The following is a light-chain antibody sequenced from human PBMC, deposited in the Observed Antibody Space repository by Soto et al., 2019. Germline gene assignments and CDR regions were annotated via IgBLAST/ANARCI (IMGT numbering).Light chain of an antibody. Sequence: QSVLTQPPSVSGAPGQRVTISCTGSSSNIGAGYDVHWYQQLPGTAPKLLIYGNSNRPSGVPDRFSGSKSGTSASLAITGLQAEDEADYCCPSYDSSLRGSVFGGGTKLPVL. CDR3: PSYDSSLRGSV. CDR1: SSNIGAGYD. V-gene: IGLV1-40*01. CDR2: GNS. J-gene: IGLJ3*02.